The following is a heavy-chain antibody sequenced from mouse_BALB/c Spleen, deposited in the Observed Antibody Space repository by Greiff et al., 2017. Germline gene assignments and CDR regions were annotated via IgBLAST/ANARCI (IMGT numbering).Heavy chain of an antibody. CDR1: GFTFSSFG. CDR3: ARSYCGSSWFAY. V-gene: IGHV5-17*02. Sequence: EVQLVESGGGLVQPGGSRKLSCAASGFTFSSFGMHWVRQAPEKGLEWVAYISSGSSTIYYADTVKGRFTISRDNPKNTLFLQMTSLRSEDTAMYYCARSYCGSSWFAYWGQGTLVTVSA. D-gene: IGHD1-1*01. J-gene: IGHJ3*01. CDR2: ISSGSSTI.